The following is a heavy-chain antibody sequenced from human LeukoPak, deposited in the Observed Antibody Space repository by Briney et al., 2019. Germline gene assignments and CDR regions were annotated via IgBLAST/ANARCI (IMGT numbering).Heavy chain of an antibody. CDR3: AKRGVVIRVILVGFHKEAYFFDS. D-gene: IGHD3-22*01. Sequence: LTGGSLRLSCAASGITLSNYVMSWVRQAPGKGLECVAGISGSGGGTYYADSVKGRFTISRDNPKNTLYLQMNSLRAEDTAVYFCAKRGVVIRVILVGFHKEAYFFDSWGQGALVTVSS. CDR2: ISGSGGGT. V-gene: IGHV3-23*01. J-gene: IGHJ4*02. CDR1: GITLSNYV.